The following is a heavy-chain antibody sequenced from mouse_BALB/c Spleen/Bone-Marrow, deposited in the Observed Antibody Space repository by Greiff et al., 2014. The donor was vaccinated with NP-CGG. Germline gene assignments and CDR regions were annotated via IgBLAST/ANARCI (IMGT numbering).Heavy chain of an antibody. Sequence: DVQLQESGAELVKPGASVKLSCTASGFNIKDTYMHWVKQRPEQGLEWIGRIDPANGNTKYDPKFQGKATITADTSSNTAYLQLSSLTSEDTAVYYCAIYYGNYYAMGYWGQGTSVTVSS. J-gene: IGHJ4*01. CDR2: IDPANGNT. V-gene: IGHV14-3*02. D-gene: IGHD2-1*01. CDR3: AIYYGNYYAMGY. CDR1: GFNIKDTY.